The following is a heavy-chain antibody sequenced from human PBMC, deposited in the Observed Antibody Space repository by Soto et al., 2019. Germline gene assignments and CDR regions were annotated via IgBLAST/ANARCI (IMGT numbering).Heavy chain of an antibody. CDR3: ARGGGWVGEASFDS. CDR1: GYTFTSYT. CDR2: INAGNGRE. D-gene: IGHD3-10*01. J-gene: IGHJ4*02. Sequence: QVQLEQSGAEVKKPGASVKVSCKTSGYTFTSYTLHWVRQAPGQGLEWMGWINAGNGREKYSQRFQDRVSLSTDKSATTAYVELRPPRSEATAVYYWARGGGWVGEASFDSWGQGTQVTVSS. V-gene: IGHV1-3*01.